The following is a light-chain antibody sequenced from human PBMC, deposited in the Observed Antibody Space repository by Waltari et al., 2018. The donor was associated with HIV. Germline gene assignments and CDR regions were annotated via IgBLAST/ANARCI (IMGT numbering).Light chain of an antibody. CDR3: MQSQQIILT. J-gene: IGKJ4*01. CDR1: QSLLHSNGYNY. CDR2: LGS. V-gene: IGKV2-28*01. Sequence: DIVMTQSPLSLPVTPGEPAAISCRSSQSLLHSNGYNYLDWYLQKPGQSPQLLIYLGSNRASGVPDRFSGSGSDTDFTLKISRVEAEDVGVYYCMQSQQIILTFGGGTKVEIK.